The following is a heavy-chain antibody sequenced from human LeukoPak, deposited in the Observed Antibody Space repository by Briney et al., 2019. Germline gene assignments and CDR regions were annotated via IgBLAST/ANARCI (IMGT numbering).Heavy chain of an antibody. Sequence: GGSLRLSCAASGFSFSSHWMSWVRRAPGKGLEWVANIRPDGSAQYYVDSVKGRFTISRDNAKNSLFLHINSLRAEDTALYYCAKWGYISGYYYDFWGQGTLVTVSS. CDR3: AKWGYISGYYYDF. CDR2: IRPDGSAQ. J-gene: IGHJ4*02. V-gene: IGHV3-7*03. D-gene: IGHD6-19*01. CDR1: GFSFSSHW.